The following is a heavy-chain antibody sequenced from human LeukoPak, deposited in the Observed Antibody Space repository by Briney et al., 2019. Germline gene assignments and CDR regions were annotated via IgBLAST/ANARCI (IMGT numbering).Heavy chain of an antibody. CDR3: ARRLMVRGVIRWFDP. D-gene: IGHD3-10*01. Sequence: GASVKVSCKASGGTFSSYAISWVRQAPGQGLEWMGGSIPIFGTANYAQKFQGRVTITADESTSTAYMELSSLRSEDTAVYYCARRLMVRGVIRWFDPWGQGTLVTVSS. CDR2: SIPIFGTA. V-gene: IGHV1-69*13. J-gene: IGHJ5*02. CDR1: GGTFSSYA.